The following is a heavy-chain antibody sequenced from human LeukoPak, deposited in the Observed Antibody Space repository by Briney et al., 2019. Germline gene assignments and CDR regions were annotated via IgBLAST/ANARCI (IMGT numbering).Heavy chain of an antibody. J-gene: IGHJ4*02. CDR2: INHSGST. CDR1: GGSFSGYY. D-gene: IGHD3-3*01. V-gene: IGHV4-34*01. Sequence: SETLSLTCALYGGSFSGYYWSWVRQPPGKGLEWIGEINHSGSTNYNPSLKSRVTISVDTSKNQFSLKLSSVTAADTAVYYCARVSFDRDFWSGSLITWFDYWGQGTLVTVS. CDR3: ARVSFDRDFWSGSLITWFDY.